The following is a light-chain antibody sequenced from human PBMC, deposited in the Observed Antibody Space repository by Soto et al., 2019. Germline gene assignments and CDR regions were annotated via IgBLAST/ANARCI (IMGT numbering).Light chain of an antibody. CDR1: SSNIGAGYE. V-gene: IGLV1-40*01. CDR2: ENN. Sequence: QSVLTQPPSVSEAPGQRVTISCTGSSSNIGAGYEAHWYQQVPGTAPKLLIYENNNRPSGVPDRFSGSKSGTSASLATTGLQAEYEAEYYCQTYDSSLSGYVFGTGTKLTVL. CDR3: QTYDSSLSGYV. J-gene: IGLJ1*01.